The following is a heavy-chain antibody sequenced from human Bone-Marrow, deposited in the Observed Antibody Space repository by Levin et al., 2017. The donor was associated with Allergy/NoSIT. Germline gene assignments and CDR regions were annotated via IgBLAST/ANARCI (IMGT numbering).Heavy chain of an antibody. D-gene: IGHD6-6*01. CDR1: GFTFSSYA. Sequence: TGGSLRLSCAASGFTFSSYAMSWVRQAPGKGLEWVSAISGSGGSTYYADSVKGRFTISRDNSKNTLYLQMNSLRAEDTAVYYCAKDLRRRQWNEYSSSRYVVGMDYWGQGTLVTVSS. CDR2: ISGSGGST. V-gene: IGHV3-23*01. J-gene: IGHJ4*02. CDR3: AKDLRRRQWNEYSSSRYVVGMDY.